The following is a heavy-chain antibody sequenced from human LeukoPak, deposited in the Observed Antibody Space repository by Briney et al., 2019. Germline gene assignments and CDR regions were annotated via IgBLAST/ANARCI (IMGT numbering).Heavy chain of an antibody. Sequence: ASVKVSCKASGYTFTSYYMHWVRQAPGQGLEWMGIINPSGGSTSYAQKFQGRVTMTRDTSTSTVYMELSSLRSEDTAVYYCARAHSMNIVLMVYALNFDYWDQGTLVTVSS. V-gene: IGHV1-46*01. D-gene: IGHD2-8*01. CDR2: INPSGGST. CDR3: ARAHSMNIVLMVYALNFDY. J-gene: IGHJ4*02. CDR1: GYTFTSYY.